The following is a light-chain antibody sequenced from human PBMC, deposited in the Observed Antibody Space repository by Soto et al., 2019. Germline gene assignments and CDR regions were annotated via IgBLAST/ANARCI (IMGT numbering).Light chain of an antibody. CDR3: QQYDNLPLT. J-gene: IGKJ4*01. V-gene: IGKV1-33*01. CDR1: QDISNY. Sequence: DLPMTQSPSSLSASVGDRVTITCQASQDISNYLNWYQQKPGKAPKLLIYDASNLETGVPSRFSGSGSGTDVTFTISSLQPEDIATYYCQQYDNLPLTFGGGTKVEIK. CDR2: DAS.